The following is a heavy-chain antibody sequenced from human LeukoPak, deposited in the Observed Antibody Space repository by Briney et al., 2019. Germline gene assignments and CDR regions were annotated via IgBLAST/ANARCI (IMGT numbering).Heavy chain of an antibody. D-gene: IGHD6-19*01. V-gene: IGHV3-7*03. Sequence: PGGSLRLSCVDSGTTFSRYWMSWVRQAPGKGLEWVANIKQDGGEKYYVTSVRGRFTISRDNAESSLYLQMNSLRAEDTAVYYCVRNLAVAGTCFDSWGQGTLVTVSS. CDR2: IKQDGGEK. CDR1: GTTFSRYW. J-gene: IGHJ4*02. CDR3: VRNLAVAGTCFDS.